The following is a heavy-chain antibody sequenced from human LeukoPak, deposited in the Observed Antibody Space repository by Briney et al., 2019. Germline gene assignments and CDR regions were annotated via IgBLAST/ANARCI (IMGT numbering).Heavy chain of an antibody. J-gene: IGHJ4*02. D-gene: IGHD3-3*01. CDR1: GFTFGDYA. CDR3: TRDRYDFWSGYSLL. V-gene: IGHV3-49*03. Sequence: GGSLRLSCTASGFTFGDYAMSWFRQAPGKGLEWVGLIRSKAYGGTTEYAASVKGRFTISRDDSKSIAYLQMNSLKTEDTAVYYCTRDRYDFWSGYSLLWGQGTLVTVSS. CDR2: IRSKAYGGTT.